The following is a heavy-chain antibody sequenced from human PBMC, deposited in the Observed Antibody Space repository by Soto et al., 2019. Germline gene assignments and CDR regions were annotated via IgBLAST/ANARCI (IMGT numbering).Heavy chain of an antibody. D-gene: IGHD3-3*02. V-gene: IGHV4-34*01. CDR3: ERGPMFRTKKLANNYYYYGVNI. CDR1: GGSFHGYF. Sequence: SETLSLTCAVSGGSFHGYFWSWIRQPPGKGLEWIGEINDSGNTNYIPSLKSRVSISLDTSKNHFSLRLTSVTAADTAVHYCERGPMFRTKKLANNYYYYGVNIWGQGPTVTVSS. CDR2: INDSGNT. J-gene: IGHJ6*01.